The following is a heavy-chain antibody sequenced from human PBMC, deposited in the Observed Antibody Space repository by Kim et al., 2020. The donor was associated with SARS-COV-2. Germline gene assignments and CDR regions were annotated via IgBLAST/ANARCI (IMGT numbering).Heavy chain of an antibody. CDR3: TTRGYYDFWSGYYRTSYGMDV. V-gene: IGHV3-15*01. CDR1: GFTFSNAW. CDR2: IKSKTDGGTT. J-gene: IGHJ6*02. Sequence: GGSLRLSCAASGFTFSNAWMSWVRQAPGKGLEWVGRIKSKTDGGTTDYAAPVKGRFTISRDDSKNTLYLQMNSLKTEDTAVYYCTTRGYYDFWSGYYRTSYGMDVWGQGTTVTVSS. D-gene: IGHD3-3*01.